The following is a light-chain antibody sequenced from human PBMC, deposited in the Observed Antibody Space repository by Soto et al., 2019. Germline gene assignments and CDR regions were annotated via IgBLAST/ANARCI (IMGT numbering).Light chain of an antibody. CDR3: QQYGSSPLT. J-gene: IGKJ4*01. Sequence: VLTQSPGTLSLSPGESATLSCRASQTVSITYLTWYQQKPGQAPRLLIFGASKRATGIPDRFSGSGSGTDFTLTISRLEPEDFAVYYCQQYGSSPLTFGGGTKVDIK. V-gene: IGKV3-20*01. CDR2: GAS. CDR1: QTVSITY.